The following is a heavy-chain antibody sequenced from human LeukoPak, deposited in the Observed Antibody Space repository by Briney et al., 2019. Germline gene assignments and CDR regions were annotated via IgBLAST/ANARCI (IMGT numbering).Heavy chain of an antibody. Sequence: GGSLRLSCAASGFTVSSNYMSWVRQAPGKGLEWVSVIYSGGSTYYADSVKGRFTISRDNSKNTLYLQMNSLRAEDTAVYYCARAESGQWYIDHWGQGTLVTVSS. CDR3: ARAESGQWYIDH. CDR1: GFTVSSNY. D-gene: IGHD6-19*01. J-gene: IGHJ4*02. V-gene: IGHV3-66*01. CDR2: IYSGGST.